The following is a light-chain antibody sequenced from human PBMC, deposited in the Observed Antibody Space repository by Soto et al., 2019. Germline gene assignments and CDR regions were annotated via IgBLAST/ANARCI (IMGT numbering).Light chain of an antibody. CDR3: CSYSSSDSYV. V-gene: IGLV2-14*03. CDR1: SSDVGRYNF. J-gene: IGLJ1*01. CDR2: DVV. Sequence: QSALTQPASVSGSPGQSITVSCTGTSSDVGRYNFVSWFQQHPGKVPKLIIYDVVNRPSGVSSRFSGSKSANVASLTISGLQADDDADYYCCSYSSSDSYVFGTGTKLPS.